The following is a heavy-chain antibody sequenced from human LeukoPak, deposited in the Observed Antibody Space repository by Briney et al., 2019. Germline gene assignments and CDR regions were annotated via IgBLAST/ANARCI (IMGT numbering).Heavy chain of an antibody. CDR2: IYHSGST. D-gene: IGHD6-19*01. CDR3: ARGYSSGWYEPYYYYYYMDV. J-gene: IGHJ6*03. Sequence: SETLSLTCTVSGGSISSSSYYWGWIRQPPGKGLEWIGSIYHSGSTYYNPSLKSRVTISVDTSKNQFSLKLSSVTAADTAVYYCARGYSSGWYEPYYYYYYMDVWGKGTTVTISS. CDR1: GGSISSSSYY. V-gene: IGHV4-39*07.